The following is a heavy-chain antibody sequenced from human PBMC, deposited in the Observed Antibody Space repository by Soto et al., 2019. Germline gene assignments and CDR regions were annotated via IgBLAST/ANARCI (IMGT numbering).Heavy chain of an antibody. D-gene: IGHD3-3*01. V-gene: IGHV4-30-4*02. Sequence: PSDTLSLTCTVSGGSISIGDYYWSWIRQHPGKGLEWIGYIYYSGSTYYNPSLKSRVTISVDTSKNQVSLKLSSVTAADTAVYYCARSLSPPIFGVVRSYYYYMPVSGKGTTVTVSS. CDR3: ARSLSPPIFGVVRSYYYYMPV. CDR2: IYYSGST. J-gene: IGHJ6*03. CDR1: GGSISIGDYY.